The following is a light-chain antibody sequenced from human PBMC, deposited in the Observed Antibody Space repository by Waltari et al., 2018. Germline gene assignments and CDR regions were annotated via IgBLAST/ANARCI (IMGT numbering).Light chain of an antibody. V-gene: IGKV3-20*01. Sequence: EIVLTQSPGTLSLSPGEGATLSCRASQSVSSSYFAWYQQKPGQAPRLLIYGASNRATDSPDRFTGSGSGTDFTLTLNRLEPEDFAVYYCQQYGNSRGSFGQGTKLEIK. CDR2: GAS. CDR1: QSVSSSY. J-gene: IGKJ2*03. CDR3: QQYGNSRGS.